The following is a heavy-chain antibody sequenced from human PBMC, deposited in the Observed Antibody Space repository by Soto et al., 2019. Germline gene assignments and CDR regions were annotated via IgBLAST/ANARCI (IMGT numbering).Heavy chain of an antibody. CDR3: ARETKFYGFGSGYYRFDT. V-gene: IGHV1-18*01. D-gene: IGHD3-3*01. CDR1: GYSFNSYG. Sequence: QTQLVQSGPEVKNPGASVKVSCKASGYSFNSYGISWVRQAPGQGLEWMGWISASSGNTSYAEELQGRVTMTTDSATSTAYMELRSLTSDDTAVYYCARETKFYGFGSGYYRFDTWGQGTLVSVSS. J-gene: IGHJ5*02. CDR2: ISASSGNT.